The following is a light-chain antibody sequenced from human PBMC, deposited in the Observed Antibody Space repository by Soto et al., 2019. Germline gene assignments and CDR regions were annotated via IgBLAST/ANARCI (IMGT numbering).Light chain of an antibody. CDR3: SSFAGSDNVL. J-gene: IGLJ2*01. CDR2: EVT. V-gene: IGLV2-14*01. Sequence: QSALTQPASVSGSPGQSITISCTGTTSDLGHYNYVSWYQKHPGTAPRLMIYEVTNRPSGVSNRFSGSKSGNTASLTVSGLQAEDEADYYCSSFAGSDNVLFGGGTQLTVL. CDR1: TSDLGHYNY.